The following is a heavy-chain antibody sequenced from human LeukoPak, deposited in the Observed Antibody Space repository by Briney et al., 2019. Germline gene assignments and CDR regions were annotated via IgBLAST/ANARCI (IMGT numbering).Heavy chain of an antibody. Sequence: ASVKVSCKASGYTFTSYGISWVRQAPGQGLEWMGWTSAYSGNTNYAQKLQGRVTMTTDTSTSTAYMELRSLRSDDTAVYYCARDCHDSSGYYLCPIDYWGQGTLVTVSS. D-gene: IGHD3-22*01. CDR2: TSAYSGNT. J-gene: IGHJ4*02. CDR1: GYTFTSYG. V-gene: IGHV1-18*01. CDR3: ARDCHDSSGYYLCPIDY.